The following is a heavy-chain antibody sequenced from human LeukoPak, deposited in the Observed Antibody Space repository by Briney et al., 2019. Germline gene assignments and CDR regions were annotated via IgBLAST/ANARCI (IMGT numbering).Heavy chain of an antibody. D-gene: IGHD3-22*01. CDR1: GFTFSTYA. CDR2: ISGSGGST. J-gene: IGHJ4*02. V-gene: IGHV3-23*01. Sequence: GGSLRLSCAASGFTFSTYAVNWVRQAPGKGLEWVSAISGSGGSTYYADSVKGRFTISRDNSKNTLYLQMNSLRAEDTAVYYCAKAPPYYYDSSGYGYWGQGTLVTVSS. CDR3: AKAPPYYYDSSGYGY.